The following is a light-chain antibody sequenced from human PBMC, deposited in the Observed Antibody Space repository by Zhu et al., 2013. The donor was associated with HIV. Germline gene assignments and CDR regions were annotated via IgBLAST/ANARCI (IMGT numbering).Light chain of an antibody. CDR2: DTS. V-gene: IGKV3-11*01. CDR3: QQYGSSLWA. Sequence: EIVMTQSPATLSVSPGERATLSCRASHSVSSYLAWYQQKLGQAPRLLIYDTSNRATGIPARFSGSGSGTDSTLTISSLEPEDFAVYYCQQYGSSLWAFGQGTKVEIK. CDR1: HSVSSY. J-gene: IGKJ1*01.